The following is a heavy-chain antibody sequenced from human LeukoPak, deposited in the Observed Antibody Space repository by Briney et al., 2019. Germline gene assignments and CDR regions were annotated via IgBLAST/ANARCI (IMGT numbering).Heavy chain of an antibody. D-gene: IGHD6-25*01. J-gene: IGHJ3*02. V-gene: IGHV1-69*04. CDR3: ARGPASSGGLPPGAFDI. CDR1: GGTFSSHA. Sequence: SVKVSCKASGGTFSSHAISWVRQAPGQGLEWMGRIMPIFNIADYAQNFQGRVTITADTSTSTAYMELSSLRSDDTAVYYCARGPASSGGLPPGAFDIWGQGTMVTFSA. CDR2: IMPIFNIA.